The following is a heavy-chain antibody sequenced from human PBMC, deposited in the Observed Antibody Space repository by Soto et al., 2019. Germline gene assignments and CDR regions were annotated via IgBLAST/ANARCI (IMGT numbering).Heavy chain of an antibody. CDR1: GFTFSSSG. D-gene: IGHD3-3*01. CDR3: VRSRSGAVPDSFAY. CDR2: ISYDGSVI. J-gene: IGHJ4*02. V-gene: IGHV3-30*03. Sequence: QVQLVESGGGVVQPGRSLRLSCAASGFTFSSSGMHWVRQAPGKGLEWVAVISYDGSVIYYADSVKGRFTISRDKSKNMVYLQLNNLRDEDTAVFYCVRSRSGAVPDSFAYWGQGTLVTVAS.